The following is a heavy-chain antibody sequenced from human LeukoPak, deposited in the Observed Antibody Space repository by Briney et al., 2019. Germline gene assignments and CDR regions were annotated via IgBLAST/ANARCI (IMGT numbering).Heavy chain of an antibody. CDR2: IKHDGSEK. D-gene: IGHD3-3*02. CDR3: ARGHHFWSGFYYFEY. CDR1: EFTFSNYW. Sequence: GGSLRLSCAASEFTFSNYWMNLVRQAPGKGLEWVANIKHDGSEKYYVDSVKGRFTISRDNTKKSLYLQMNSLRADDTAVYYCARGHHFWSGFYYFEYWGQGSLVIVSS. J-gene: IGHJ4*02. V-gene: IGHV3-7*04.